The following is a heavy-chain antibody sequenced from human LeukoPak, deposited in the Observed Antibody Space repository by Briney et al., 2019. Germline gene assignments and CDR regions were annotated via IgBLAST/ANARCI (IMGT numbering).Heavy chain of an antibody. Sequence: GGSLRLSCAASGFTFSSYGISWVRQAPGKGLEWDTAISGSGGSTYYADSVKGRFTISRDNSKNTLFLQMNSLRAEYTAVYYCAKDRTQQIAKFDYWGQGTLVTVSS. CDR3: AKDRTQQIAKFDY. V-gene: IGHV3-23*01. CDR2: ISGSGGST. J-gene: IGHJ4*02. CDR1: GFTFSSYG. D-gene: IGHD6-13*01.